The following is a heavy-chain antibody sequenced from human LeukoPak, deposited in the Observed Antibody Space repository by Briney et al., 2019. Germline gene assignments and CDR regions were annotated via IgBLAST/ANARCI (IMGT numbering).Heavy chain of an antibody. CDR2: IFHSGNT. D-gene: IGHD3-16*01. CDR1: GGSRINAGW. V-gene: IGHV4-4*02. J-gene: IGHJ6*02. CDR3: ARDLGYYYGLDI. Sequence: SETLSLTCDVSGGSRINAGWWSWVRQPPGKGLEWIGEIFHSGNTKYNPSLESRVTISVDKSNHQFTLEMKSVTAADTAIHYCARDLGYYYGLDIWSRGTTVTVSS.